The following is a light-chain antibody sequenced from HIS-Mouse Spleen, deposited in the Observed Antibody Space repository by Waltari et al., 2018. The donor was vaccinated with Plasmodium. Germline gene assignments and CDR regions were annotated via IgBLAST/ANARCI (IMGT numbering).Light chain of an antibody. V-gene: IGLV2-14*03. Sequence: QSALTPPASVSGSPGQSITISCTGTRSAVGGYNYVSWYQQHPGKAPKLMIYDVSNRPSGVSNRFSGSKSGNTASLTISGLQAEDEADYYCSSYTSSSTLFGGGTKLTVL. CDR3: SSYTSSSTL. CDR2: DVS. CDR1: RSAVGGYNY. J-gene: IGLJ3*02.